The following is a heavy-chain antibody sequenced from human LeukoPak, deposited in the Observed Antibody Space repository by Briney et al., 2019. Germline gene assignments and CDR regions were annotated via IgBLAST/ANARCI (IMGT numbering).Heavy chain of an antibody. J-gene: IGHJ6*02. CDR2: ISSDGSNE. D-gene: IGHD3-22*01. CDR1: GFTFSDYG. Sequence: GRSLRLSCAASGFTFSDYGMHWVRQTPGKGLEWVAVISSDGSNEYYADSVKGRFTVSRDNSKTTLFLQMNSLRAEDTAVYYCAKEGYYYDSSGYNYYYGMDVWGQGTTVTVSS. CDR3: AKEGYYYDSSGYNYYYGMDV. V-gene: IGHV3-30*18.